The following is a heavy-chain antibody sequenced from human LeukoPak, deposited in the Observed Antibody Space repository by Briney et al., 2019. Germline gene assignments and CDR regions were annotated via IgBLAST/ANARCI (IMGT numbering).Heavy chain of an antibody. J-gene: IGHJ3*02. V-gene: IGHV4-39*07. D-gene: IGHD3-22*01. CDR1: GGSISSSSYY. CDR2: IYYSGST. CDR3: ARVSGITMIVVVQSDGFDI. Sequence: SETLSLTCTVSGGSISSSSYYWGWIRQPPGKGLEWIGSIYYSGSTYYNPSLKSRVTISVDTSKNQFSMKLSSVTAADTAVYYCARVSGITMIVVVQSDGFDIWGQGTMVSVSS.